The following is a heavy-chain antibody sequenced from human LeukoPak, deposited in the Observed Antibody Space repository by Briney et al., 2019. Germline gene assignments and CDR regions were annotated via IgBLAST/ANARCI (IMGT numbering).Heavy chain of an antibody. CDR3: ARGVKVTTVTQFDY. CDR2: ITSSSSTI. J-gene: IGHJ4*02. Sequence: GGSLRLSCAASGFTFNSYAMNWVRQAPGKGLEWVSYITSSSSTIYYADSVKGRFTISRDNAKNSLYLQMNSLSDEDTAAYYCARGVKVTTVTQFDYWGQGTLVTVSS. D-gene: IGHD4-17*01. CDR1: GFTFNSYA. V-gene: IGHV3-48*02.